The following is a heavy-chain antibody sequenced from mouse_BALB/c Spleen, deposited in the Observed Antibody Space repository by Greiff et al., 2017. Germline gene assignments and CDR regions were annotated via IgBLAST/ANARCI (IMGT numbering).Heavy chain of an antibody. CDR1: GFTFSSFG. CDR3: ARLAGVGRNYFDY. Sequence: EVQVVESGGGLVQPGGSRKLSCAASGFTFSSFGMHWVRQAPEKGLEWVAYISSGSSTIYYADTVKGRFTISRDNPKNTLFLQMTSLRSEDTAMYYCARLAGVGRNYFDYWGQGTTLTVSS. V-gene: IGHV5-17*02. D-gene: IGHD4-1*01. J-gene: IGHJ2*01. CDR2: ISSGSSTI.